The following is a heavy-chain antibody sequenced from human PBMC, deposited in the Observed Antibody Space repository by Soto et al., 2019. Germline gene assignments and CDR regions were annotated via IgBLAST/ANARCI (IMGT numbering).Heavy chain of an antibody. CDR2: ISSSSSYI. CDR3: ARVQSGPFNSGWYSYYYYGMDV. Sequence: EVQLVESGGGLVKPGGSLRLSCAASGFTFSSYSMNWVRQAPGKGLEWVSSISSSSSYIYYADSVKGRFTISRDNAKNSLYLQMNSLRAEDTAVYYCARVQSGPFNSGWYSYYYYGMDVWGQGTTVTVSS. J-gene: IGHJ6*02. V-gene: IGHV3-21*01. CDR1: GFTFSSYS. D-gene: IGHD6-19*01.